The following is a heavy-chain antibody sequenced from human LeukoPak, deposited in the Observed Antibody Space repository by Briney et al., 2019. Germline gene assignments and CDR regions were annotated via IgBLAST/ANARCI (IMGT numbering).Heavy chain of an antibody. CDR3: ARTEISSPTYYYYMDV. Sequence: ASVKASCKASGYTFTSYYMHWVRQAPGQGLEWMGIINPSGGSTSYAQKFQGRVTMTTDTSTSTAYMELRSLRSDDTAVYYCARTEISSPTYYYYMDVWGKGTTVTVSS. V-gene: IGHV1-46*01. J-gene: IGHJ6*03. CDR2: INPSGGST. CDR1: GYTFTSYY. D-gene: IGHD5-24*01.